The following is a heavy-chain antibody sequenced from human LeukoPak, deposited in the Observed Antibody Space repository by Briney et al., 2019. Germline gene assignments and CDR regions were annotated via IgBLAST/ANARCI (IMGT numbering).Heavy chain of an antibody. CDR1: GGSISSGSYY. CDR3: ARDQDGLLPEYFDY. CDR2: IYTSGST. J-gene: IGHJ4*02. V-gene: IGHV4-61*02. D-gene: IGHD4-17*01. Sequence: SQTLSLTCTVSGGSISSGSYYWSWIRQPAGKGLEWIGRIYTSGSTNYNPSLKSRVTISVDTSKNQFSLKLSSVTAADTAVYYCARDQDGLLPEYFDYWGQGTLVTVSS.